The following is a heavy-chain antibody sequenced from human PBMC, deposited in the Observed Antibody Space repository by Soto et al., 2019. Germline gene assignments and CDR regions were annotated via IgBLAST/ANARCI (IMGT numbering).Heavy chain of an antibody. CDR3: ASWVIALGGTVYFRH. CDR1: GFTFASNA. V-gene: IGHV3-23*01. Sequence: EAQLLESGGDLIQPGGSLTLSCAASGFTFASNAMSWVRQAPGKGLEWVSGISANGGRANYADSVKGRFSLFRDNSKNTMFLQMDSLTAEDTAIYYCASWVIALGGTVYFRHWVQGTLVTVSS. D-gene: IGHD6-19*01. CDR2: ISANGGRA. J-gene: IGHJ1*01.